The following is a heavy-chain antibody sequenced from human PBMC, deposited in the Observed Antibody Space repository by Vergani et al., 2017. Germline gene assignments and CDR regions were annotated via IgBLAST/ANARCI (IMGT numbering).Heavy chain of an antibody. CDR1: GFTFSSYD. D-gene: IGHD3-16*01. Sequence: EVQLVESGGGLVQPGGSLRLSCAASGFTFSSYDMHWVRQATGKGLEWVSAIGTAGDTYYPGSVKGRFTISRDNSKNTLYLEMESLRVEDTAVYFCARDKSKRAPAVMGTYYYYMDVWGKGTKVTVSS. CDR3: ARDKSKRAPAVMGTYYYYMDV. J-gene: IGHJ6*03. CDR2: IGTAGDT. V-gene: IGHV3-13*01.